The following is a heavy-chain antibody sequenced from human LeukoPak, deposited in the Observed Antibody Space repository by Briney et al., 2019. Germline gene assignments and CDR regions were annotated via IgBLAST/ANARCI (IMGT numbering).Heavy chain of an antibody. J-gene: IGHJ4*02. V-gene: IGHV4-30-4*08. D-gene: IGHD3-16*01. CDR2: IYYSGST. CDR3: ARAYEESPFDY. Sequence: SETLSLTCTVSGGSISSGDYYWSWIRQPPGKGLEWIGYIYYSGSTYYNPSLKGRVTISVDTSKNQFSLKLSSVTAADTAVYYCARAYEESPFDYWGQGTLVTVSS. CDR1: GGSISSGDYY.